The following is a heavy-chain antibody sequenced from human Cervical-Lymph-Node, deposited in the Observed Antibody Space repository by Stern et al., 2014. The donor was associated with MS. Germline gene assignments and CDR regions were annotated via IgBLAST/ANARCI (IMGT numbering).Heavy chain of an antibody. CDR1: GGSISSYY. Sequence: QVQLVESGPGLVKPSETLSLTCSVSGGSISSYYWNWIRQPPGKGLEWIANVHYSGTTHYNPSLKSRVTILLDTSMNKISLTLTSVPAADTAVYYCAGSGTYYPDYWGQGILVTVSS. D-gene: IGHD3-3*01. J-gene: IGHJ4*02. CDR2: VHYSGTT. CDR3: AGSGTYYPDY. V-gene: IGHV4-59*08.